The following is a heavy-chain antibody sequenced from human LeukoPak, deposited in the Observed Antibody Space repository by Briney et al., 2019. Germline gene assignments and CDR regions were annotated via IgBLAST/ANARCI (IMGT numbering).Heavy chain of an antibody. CDR1: GFTFSRYN. J-gene: IGHJ4*02. D-gene: IGHD3-10*01. CDR2: ITSSSIYK. Sequence: GGSLRLSCATSGFTFSRYNMNWVRHAPGKGLEWVSSITSSSIYKYYADSMKGRFTISRDNAKNSLYLQMDSLRAEDTAVYYCARDGITMRILEYWGQGTLVTVSS. V-gene: IGHV3-21*01. CDR3: ARDGITMRILEY.